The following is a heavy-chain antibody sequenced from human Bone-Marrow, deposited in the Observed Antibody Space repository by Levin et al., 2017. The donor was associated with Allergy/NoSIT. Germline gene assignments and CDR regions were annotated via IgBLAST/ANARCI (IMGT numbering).Heavy chain of an antibody. CDR2: ISTSAIHT. CDR1: GFTFTKYS. V-gene: IGHV3-21*01. CDR3: ATGHYYDDGGSYPPHVFDS. J-gene: IGHJ4*02. Sequence: GGSLRLSCVASGFTFTKYSMNWVRQAPGKGLEWVACISTSAIHTYYADSVRGRFTISRDNAKNSVYLQMNSLRAEDTAMYYCATGHYYDDGGSYPPHVFDSWGQGTLLTVSS. D-gene: IGHD3-22*01.